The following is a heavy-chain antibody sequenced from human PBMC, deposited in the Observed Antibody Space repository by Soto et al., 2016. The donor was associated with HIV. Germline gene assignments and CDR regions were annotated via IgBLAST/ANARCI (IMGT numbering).Heavy chain of an antibody. CDR1: GFTFSDYY. V-gene: IGHV3-11*05. J-gene: IGHJ4*02. D-gene: IGHD2-15*01. CDR3: ARGLGHCSGDTCHPFDY. Sequence: VQLVESGGKLVKPGGSLRLSCAASGFTFSDYYMSWIRQAPGKGLEWISYISSTSTYTEYADSVKGRFTISRDNANNSLYLQMNRLRGDDTALYYCARGLGHCSGDTCHPFDYWSLGTPVTVSS. CDR2: ISSTSTYT.